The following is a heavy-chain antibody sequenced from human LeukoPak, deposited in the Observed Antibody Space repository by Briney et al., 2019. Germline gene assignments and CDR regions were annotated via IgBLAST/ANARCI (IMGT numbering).Heavy chain of an antibody. CDR3: ARKAYYCDGMDV. CDR2: ISGSGGST. V-gene: IGHV3-23*01. J-gene: IGHJ6*02. CDR1: GFTFSSYA. Sequence: GGSLRLSCAASGFTFSSYAMSWVRQAPGKGLEWVSDISGSGGSTYYADSVKGRFTISRDNVKNSRYLQMNSLRDEDTAVYYCARKAYYCDGMDVWGQGTTVTVSS.